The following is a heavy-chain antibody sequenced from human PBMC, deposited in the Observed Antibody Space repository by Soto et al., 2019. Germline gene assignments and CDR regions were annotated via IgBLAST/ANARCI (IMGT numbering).Heavy chain of an antibody. CDR2: IIPIFGTA. V-gene: IGHV1-69*01. D-gene: IGHD1-1*01. CDR3: ALWGFRDGNNSKYNFSGMDV. J-gene: IGHJ6*02. Sequence: VQLVQSGAEVKKPGSSVKLSCKASGGTFNRYTISWVRQAPGQGLEWMGGIIPIFGTANYAQKFQGRVAIISDESTRAAYMEQRSLRSEDTAVYYCALWGFRDGNNSKYNFSGMDVWGQGTTVTVSS. CDR1: GGTFNRYT.